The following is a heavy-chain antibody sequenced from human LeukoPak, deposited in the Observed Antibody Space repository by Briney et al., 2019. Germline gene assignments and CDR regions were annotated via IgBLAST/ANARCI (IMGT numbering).Heavy chain of an antibody. CDR1: GFTFSSYS. CDR2: ISSSSGDI. D-gene: IGHD2-2*03. V-gene: IGHV3-21*01. Sequence: GGSLRLSCAASGFTFSSYSMNWIRQAPGKGLEWVSSISSSSGDIYYADSMKGRFTVSRDNAKNSLYLQMNSLRAEDTAVYYCASGYGLQLNWLDPWGQGTLVTVSS. CDR3: ASGYGLQLNWLDP. J-gene: IGHJ5*02.